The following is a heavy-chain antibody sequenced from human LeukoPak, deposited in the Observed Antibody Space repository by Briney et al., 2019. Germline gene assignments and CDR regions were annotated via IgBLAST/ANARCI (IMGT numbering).Heavy chain of an antibody. CDR3: ARDRRERYSSSWYGWFDP. V-gene: IGHV4-39*07. Sequence: SETLSLTCTVSGGSISSSSYYWGWIRQPPGKGLEWIGSIYYSGTTYYNPSLKSRVTISADTSKNQFSLKLSSVTAADTAVYYCARDRRERYSSSWYGWFDPWGQGTLVTVSS. J-gene: IGHJ5*02. D-gene: IGHD6-13*01. CDR2: IYYSGTT. CDR1: GGSISSSSYY.